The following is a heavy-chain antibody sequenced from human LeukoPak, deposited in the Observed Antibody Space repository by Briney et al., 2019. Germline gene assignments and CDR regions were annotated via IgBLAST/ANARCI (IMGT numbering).Heavy chain of an antibody. CDR3: ARDRTSTYYYDSSGENAFDI. D-gene: IGHD3-22*01. CDR1: GGSISSYY. V-gene: IGHV4-59*01. J-gene: IGHJ3*02. Sequence: PSETLSLTCTVSGGSISSYYWSWIRQPPGKGLEWIGYIYYSGSTNYNPSLKSRVTISVDTSKNQFSLKLSSVTAADTAVYYCARDRTSTYYYDSSGENAFDIRGQGTMVTVSS. CDR2: IYYSGST.